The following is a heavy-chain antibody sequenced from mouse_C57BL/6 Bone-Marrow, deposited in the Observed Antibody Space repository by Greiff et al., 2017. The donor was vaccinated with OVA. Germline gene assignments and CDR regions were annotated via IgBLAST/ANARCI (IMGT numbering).Heavy chain of an antibody. V-gene: IGHV5-16*02. CDR3: ARRHYYGSSYAMDY. CDR2: INYDGSST. J-gene: IGHJ4*01. D-gene: IGHD1-1*01. Sequence: EVQLVESEGGLVQPGSSMKLSCTASGFTFSDYYMAWVRQVPEKGLEWVANINYDGSSTYYLDSLKSRFIISRDNAKNILYLQMSSLKSEDTATYYCARRHYYGSSYAMDYWGQGTSVTVSS. CDR1: GFTFSDYY.